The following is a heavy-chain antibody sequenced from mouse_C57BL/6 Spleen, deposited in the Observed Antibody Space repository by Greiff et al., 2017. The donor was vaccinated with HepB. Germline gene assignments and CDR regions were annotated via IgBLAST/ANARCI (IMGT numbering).Heavy chain of an antibody. CDR3: ARHEDPYSNYVEGAMDY. Sequence: QVQLQQSGAELVKPGASVKLSCKASGYTFTEYTIHWVKQRSGQGLEWIGWFYPGSGSIKYNEKFKDKATLTADKYSSTVYMELSRLTSEDSAVYFCARHEDPYSNYVEGAMDYWGQGTSVTVSS. J-gene: IGHJ4*01. CDR2: FYPGSGSI. CDR1: GYTFTEYT. D-gene: IGHD2-5*01. V-gene: IGHV1-62-2*01.